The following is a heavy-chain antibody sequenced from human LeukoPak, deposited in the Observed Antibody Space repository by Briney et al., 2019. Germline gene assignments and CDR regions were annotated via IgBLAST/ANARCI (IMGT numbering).Heavy chain of an antibody. CDR2: INPSGGST. D-gene: IGHD3-3*01. J-gene: IGHJ5*02. Sequence: ASVKVSCEASGYTFTSYYMHWVRQAPGQGLEWMGIINPSGGSTSYAQKFQGRVTMTRDTSTSTAYMELRSLRSDDTAVYYCARVDDFWSGYRNWFDPWGQGTLVTVSS. V-gene: IGHV1-46*01. CDR1: GYTFTSYY. CDR3: ARVDDFWSGYRNWFDP.